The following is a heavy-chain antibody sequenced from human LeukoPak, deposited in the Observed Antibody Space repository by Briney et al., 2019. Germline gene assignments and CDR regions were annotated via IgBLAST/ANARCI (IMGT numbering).Heavy chain of an antibody. V-gene: IGHV4-59*01. J-gene: IGHJ6*02. CDR2: IYYSGST. Sequence: SETLSLTCTVSGGSISSYYWSWIRQPPGKGLEWIGYIYYSGSTNYNPSLKSRGTISVDTTKNQFSLKLISVTAADTAVYYCARVGVGATRQRYYYYYGMDVWGQGTTVTVSS. CDR1: GGSISSYY. D-gene: IGHD1-26*01. CDR3: ARVGVGATRQRYYYYYGMDV.